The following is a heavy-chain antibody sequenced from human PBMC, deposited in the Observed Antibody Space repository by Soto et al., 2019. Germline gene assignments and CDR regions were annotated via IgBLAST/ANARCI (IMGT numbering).Heavy chain of an antibody. CDR2: IWYDGSNK. CDR1: GFTFSSYG. Sequence: QVQLVESGGGVVQPGRSLRLSCAASGFTFSSYGMHWVRQAPGKGLEWVAVIWYDGSNKYYADYVKGRFTISRDNSKNTLYLQMNSLRAEDTAVYYCARCGLRFLEWPLDYWGQGTLVTVSS. J-gene: IGHJ4*02. CDR3: ARCGLRFLEWPLDY. D-gene: IGHD3-3*01. V-gene: IGHV3-33*01.